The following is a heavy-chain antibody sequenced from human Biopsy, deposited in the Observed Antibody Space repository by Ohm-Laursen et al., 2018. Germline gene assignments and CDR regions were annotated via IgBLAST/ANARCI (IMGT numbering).Heavy chain of an antibody. Sequence: SVKVSCKTSGYTFINYGFSWVRQAPGQGLEWMGWINPYNGDTNYAQKLQGRVTITADTSTSTAYMELTSLTSEDTAVYYCASDDSRNEKNAFDIWGQGTMVTVSS. CDR1: GYTFINYG. V-gene: IGHV1-18*01. CDR3: ASDDSRNEKNAFDI. D-gene: IGHD3-22*01. J-gene: IGHJ3*02. CDR2: INPYNGDT.